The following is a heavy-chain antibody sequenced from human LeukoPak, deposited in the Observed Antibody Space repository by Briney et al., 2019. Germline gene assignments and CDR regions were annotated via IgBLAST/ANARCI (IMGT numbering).Heavy chain of an antibody. CDR2: IFYSGRT. CDR1: GGSISSYF. J-gene: IGHJ4*02. CDR3: ARIYGSGSYVDY. V-gene: IGHV4-59*01. D-gene: IGHD3-10*01. Sequence: SETLSLTCTVSGGSISSYFWTWIRQPPGKGLECIGYIFYSGRTNYNPSLKRRVTISADTSKNQFSLKLSSVTDADTAVYYCARIYGSGSYVDYWGQGTLVTVSS.